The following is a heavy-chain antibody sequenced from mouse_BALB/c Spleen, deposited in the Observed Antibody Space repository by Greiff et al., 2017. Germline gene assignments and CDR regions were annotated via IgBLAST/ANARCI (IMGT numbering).Heavy chain of an antibody. CDR1: GYSITSGYY. CDR3: ARHYDYDGGYAMDY. D-gene: IGHD2-4*01. CDR2: ISYDGSN. J-gene: IGHJ4*01. V-gene: IGHV3-6*02. Sequence: QLKESGPGLVKPSQSLSLTCSVTGYSITSGYYWNWIRQFPGNKLEWMGYISYDGSNNYNPSLKNRISITRDTSKNQFFLKLNSVTTEDTATYYCARHYDYDGGYAMDYWGQGTSVTVSS.